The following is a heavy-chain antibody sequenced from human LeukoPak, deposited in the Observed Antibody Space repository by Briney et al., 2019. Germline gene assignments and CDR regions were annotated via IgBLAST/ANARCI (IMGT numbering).Heavy chain of an antibody. CDR2: INPNSGGT. D-gene: IGHD2/OR15-2a*01. CDR3: ARSNDYYLLTWAFDI. V-gene: IGHV1-2*02. CDR1: GYTFTGYY. Sequence: GASVKVSCKASGYTFTGYYMHWVRQAPGQGLEWMGWINPNSGGTNYAQKFQGRVTMTRDTSISTAHMELSGLRSDDTAVYYCARSNDYYLLTWAFDIWGQGTMVTVSS. J-gene: IGHJ3*02.